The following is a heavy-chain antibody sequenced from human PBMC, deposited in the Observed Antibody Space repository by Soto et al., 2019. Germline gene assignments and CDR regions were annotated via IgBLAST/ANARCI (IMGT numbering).Heavy chain of an antibody. CDR1: GYTFTVYY. CDR2: INPKSGGT. V-gene: IGHV1-2*02. J-gene: IGHJ4*02. CDR3: ARRGYSYGSPIDY. D-gene: IGHD5-18*01. Sequence: ASVKVSCKASGYTFTVYYMHWVRQAPGQGLEWMGWINPKSGGTMYPQKFQGRVTITADESTSTAYMELSSLRSEDTAVYYCARRGYSYGSPIDYWGQGTLVTVSS.